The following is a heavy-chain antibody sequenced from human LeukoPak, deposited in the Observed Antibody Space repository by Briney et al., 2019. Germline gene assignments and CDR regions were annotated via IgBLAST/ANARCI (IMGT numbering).Heavy chain of an antibody. V-gene: IGHV4-59*01. Sequence: SETLSLTCTVSGGSISNYDWSWIRQPPGKGLEGSGYIAYSGTTNHNPSLKSRVTISVDTSKNQFSLKLSSVTAADTAVYYCARDQSGHCSGGSCYNFDYWGQGTLVTVSS. D-gene: IGHD2-15*01. CDR3: ARDQSGHCSGGSCYNFDY. CDR2: IAYSGTT. CDR1: GGSISNYD. J-gene: IGHJ4*02.